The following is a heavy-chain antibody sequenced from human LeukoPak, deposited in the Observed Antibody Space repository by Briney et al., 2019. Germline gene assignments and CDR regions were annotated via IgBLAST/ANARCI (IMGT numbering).Heavy chain of an antibody. CDR3: AREGGHYGDYVGWFDP. D-gene: IGHD4-17*01. V-gene: IGHV1-2*02. J-gene: IGHJ5*02. CDR1: GYTFTGYY. Sequence: ASVKVSCKASGYTFTGYYMHWVRQAPGQGLEWMGWINPNSGGTNYAQKFQGRVTMTRDTSISTAYMELSRLRSDDTPVYYCAREGGHYGDYVGWFDPWGQGTLVTVSS. CDR2: INPNSGGT.